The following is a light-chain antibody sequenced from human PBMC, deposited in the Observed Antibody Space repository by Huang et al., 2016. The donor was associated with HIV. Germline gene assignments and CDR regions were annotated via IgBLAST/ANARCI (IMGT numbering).Light chain of an antibody. V-gene: IGKV2-28*01. Sequence: DIVMTQFPLSLPVIPGEPASISCKPTQSLLHSNGYNYLDWYLQKPGQSPQLLIYLGSNRASGVPDRVSGSGSGTDFTLKINRVEAEDVGVYYCMQALQTPYTFGQGTKLEIK. CDR3: MQALQTPYT. CDR1: QSLLHSNGYNY. J-gene: IGKJ2*01. CDR2: LGS.